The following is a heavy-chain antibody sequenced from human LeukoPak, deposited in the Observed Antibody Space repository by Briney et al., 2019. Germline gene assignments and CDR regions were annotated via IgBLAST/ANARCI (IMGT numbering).Heavy chain of an antibody. V-gene: IGHV4-39*01. CDR1: GGSISSSSYY. J-gene: IGHJ3*02. Sequence: SETLSLICTVSGGSISSSSYYWGWIRQPPGKGLEWIGNIYYSGSTYYNPSLKSRVTISVDTSKNQFSLKLSSVTAADTAVYYCARNSLSLRAAFDIWGQGTMVTVSS. CDR3: ARNSLSLRAAFDI. CDR2: IYYSGST.